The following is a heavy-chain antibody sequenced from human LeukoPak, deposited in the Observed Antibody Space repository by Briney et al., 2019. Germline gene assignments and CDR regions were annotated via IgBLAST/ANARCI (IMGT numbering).Heavy chain of an antibody. CDR3: ARAPPLYCSSTSCYWDWYFDL. V-gene: IGHV3-7*01. Sequence: GGSLRLSCAASGFTFSSYWMSWVRQAPGRGLEWVANIKRDGSEKYYADSVKGRFSISRDNAKTSLYLQMNSLRAEDTAVYYCARAPPLYCSSTSCYWDWYFDLWGRGTLVTVSS. J-gene: IGHJ2*01. CDR2: IKRDGSEK. CDR1: GFTFSSYW. D-gene: IGHD2-2*01.